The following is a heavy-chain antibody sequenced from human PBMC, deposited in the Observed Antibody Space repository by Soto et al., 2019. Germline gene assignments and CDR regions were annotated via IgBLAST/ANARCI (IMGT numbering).Heavy chain of an antibody. CDR3: VRGRANYYFDF. V-gene: IGHV3-23*01. CDR2: VSIGGST. CDR1: GFTFSSYA. D-gene: IGHD1-1*01. J-gene: IGHJ4*02. Sequence: GGSLRLSCAASGFTFSSYAMGWVRQGPGKGLEWVAVVSIGGSTHYADSVRGRFTISRDNSKNTLSLQMNSLTAEDTAVYYCVRGRANYYFDFWGQGALVTVSS.